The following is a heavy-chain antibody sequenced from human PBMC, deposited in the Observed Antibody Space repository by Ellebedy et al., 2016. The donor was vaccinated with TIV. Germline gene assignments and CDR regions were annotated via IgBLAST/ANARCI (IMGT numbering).Heavy chain of an antibody. CDR1: GFTFSSYS. CDR3: ARVSCSGGSCYPDH. Sequence: GGSLRLXXAASGFTFSSYSMNWVRQAPGKGLEWVSYISSSSSTIYYADSVKGRFTISRDNAKNSLYLQMNSLRAEDTAVYYCARVSCSGGSCYPDHWGQGTLVTVSS. D-gene: IGHD2-15*01. CDR2: ISSSSSTI. J-gene: IGHJ4*02. V-gene: IGHV3-48*01.